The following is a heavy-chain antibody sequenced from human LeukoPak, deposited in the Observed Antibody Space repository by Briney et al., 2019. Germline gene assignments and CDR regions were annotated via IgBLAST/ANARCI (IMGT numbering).Heavy chain of an antibody. J-gene: IGHJ4*02. CDR2: IRYDGSNK. V-gene: IGHV3-30*02. CDR1: GFTFSSYG. D-gene: IGHD2-2*01. Sequence: PGGSLRLACAASGFTFSSYGMHWVRQAPGKGLGWVAFIRYDGSNKYYADSVRGRFTISRDNSKNTLYLQMNSLRAEDTAVYYCAKEPNCSSTSCYPYYFDYWGQGTLVTVSS. CDR3: AKEPNCSSTSCYPYYFDY.